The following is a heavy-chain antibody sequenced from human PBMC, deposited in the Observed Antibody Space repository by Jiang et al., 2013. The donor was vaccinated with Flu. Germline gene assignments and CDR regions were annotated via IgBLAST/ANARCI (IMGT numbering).Heavy chain of an antibody. J-gene: IGHJ3*02. CDR1: GFSLSTNGMR. Sequence: KPTQTLTLTCTFSGFSLSTNGMRVSWIRQPPGKALEWLARIDWDDDKFYSTSLKTRLSISKDTSKNQVVLTMTNMDPVDTATYYCARTANPTIFGLVTRYHDAFDIWGQGTVVTVSS. D-gene: IGHD3/OR15-3a*01. V-gene: IGHV2-70*04. CDR3: ARTANPTIFGLVTRYHDAFDI. CDR2: IDWDDDK.